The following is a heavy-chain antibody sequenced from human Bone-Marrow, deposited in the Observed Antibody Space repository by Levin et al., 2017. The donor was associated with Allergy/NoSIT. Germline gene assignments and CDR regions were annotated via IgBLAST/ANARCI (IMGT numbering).Heavy chain of an antibody. CDR2: SSGRSENT. CDR3: AKDSTMEITRDWHFDL. J-gene: IGHJ2*01. D-gene: IGHD7-27*01. Sequence: ETLSLTCAASGFTFRNFAMSWVRQAPGKGLEWVSGSSGRSENTYYADSVKGRFIISRDTSKNTLSLQMNSLRDDDTAVYYCAKDSTMEITRDWHFDLWGRGTLVSVTS. CDR1: GFTFRNFA. V-gene: IGHV3-23*01.